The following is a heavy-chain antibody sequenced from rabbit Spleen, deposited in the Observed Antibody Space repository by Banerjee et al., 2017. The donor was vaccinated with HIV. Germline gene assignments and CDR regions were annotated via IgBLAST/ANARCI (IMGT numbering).Heavy chain of an antibody. V-gene: IGHV1S40*01. J-gene: IGHJ3*01. D-gene: IGHD6-1*01. CDR3: ARVIPYGFAGYSFPPYAMAL. CDR2: IYGGASCSA. CDR1: GLSLSSRYW. Sequence: SLAESGGDLVKPGASLTLTCTASGLSLSSRYWICWVRQATGKGLERIACIYGGASCSASYSSWPKGRFTISKTSSTTVTLQMASLTAAYTASYFCARVIPYGFAGYSFPPYAMALWGQGTRVTFS.